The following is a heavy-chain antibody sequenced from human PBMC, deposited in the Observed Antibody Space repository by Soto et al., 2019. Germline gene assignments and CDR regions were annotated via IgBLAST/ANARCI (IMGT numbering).Heavy chain of an antibody. Sequence: EVQLLESGGGLVQPGGSLRLSCAASGFTFSSYAMSWVRQAPGKGLEWVSAISGSGGSTYYADSVKGRFTISRDNSKNTLYLKMNSLRAEDTAVYYCAKDLYKYSSGWYFDFDYWGQGTLVTVSS. V-gene: IGHV3-23*01. J-gene: IGHJ4*02. D-gene: IGHD6-19*01. CDR2: ISGSGGST. CDR1: GFTFSSYA. CDR3: AKDLYKYSSGWYFDFDY.